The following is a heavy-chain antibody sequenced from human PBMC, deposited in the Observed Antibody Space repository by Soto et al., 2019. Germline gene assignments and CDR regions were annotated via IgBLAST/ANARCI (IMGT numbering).Heavy chain of an antibody. Sequence: GGSLRLSCAASGFTFSSYAMSWVRQAPGKGLEWVSAISGSGGSTYYADSVKGRFTISRDNSKNTLYLQMNSLRAEDTAVYYGAKGSDFWSGYYAGCFDHWGQGTLVTVS. CDR3: AKGSDFWSGYYAGCFDH. D-gene: IGHD3-3*01. J-gene: IGHJ5*02. CDR2: ISGSGGST. CDR1: GFTFSSYA. V-gene: IGHV3-23*01.